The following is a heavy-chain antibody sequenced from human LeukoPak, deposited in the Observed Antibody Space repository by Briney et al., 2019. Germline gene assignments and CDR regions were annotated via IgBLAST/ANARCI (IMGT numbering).Heavy chain of an antibody. CDR2: ISAYNGNT. Sequence: VASVKVSCKASGYTFTSYYMHWVRQAPGQGLEWMGWISAYNGNTNYAQKLQGRVTMTTDTSTSTAYMELRSLRSDDTAVYYCARVPQGTGANWFDPWGQGTLVTVSS. J-gene: IGHJ5*02. CDR3: ARVPQGTGANWFDP. CDR1: GYTFTSYY. D-gene: IGHD1-1*01. V-gene: IGHV1-18*04.